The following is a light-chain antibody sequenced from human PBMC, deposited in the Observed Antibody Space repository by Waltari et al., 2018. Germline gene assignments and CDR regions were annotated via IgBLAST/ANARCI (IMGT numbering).Light chain of an antibody. CDR3: ETGGHGTWV. V-gene: IGLV4-69*01. CDR1: SGHSSNI. Sequence: QLVLTQSPSASASLGASVKLTCTLSSGHSSNIIAWLQQRPERGPRSLMKVNSDGSQSKGDDIPDLFSGSSSGAERYLTISSLQSEDEADYYCETGGHGTWVFGGGTKLTVL. CDR2: VNSDGSQ. J-gene: IGLJ3*02.